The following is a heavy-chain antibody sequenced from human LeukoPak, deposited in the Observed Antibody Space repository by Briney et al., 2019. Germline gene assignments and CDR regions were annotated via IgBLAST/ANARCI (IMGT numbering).Heavy chain of an antibody. V-gene: IGHV4-59*01. D-gene: IGHD3-10*01. Sequence: SETLSLTCTVSDGSMSSFYWSWIRQPPGKGLEWIGYIYYSGTTNYNPSLKSRVTISVDASKNQFSLKLSSVTAADTAVYYCARDHTIWFGGGHPYYFDYWGQGTLVTVSS. CDR3: ARDHTIWFGGGHPYYFDY. J-gene: IGHJ4*02. CDR2: IYYSGTT. CDR1: DGSMSSFY.